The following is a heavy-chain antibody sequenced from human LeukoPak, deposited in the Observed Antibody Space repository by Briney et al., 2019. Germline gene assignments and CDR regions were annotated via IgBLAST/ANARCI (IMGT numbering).Heavy chain of an antibody. Sequence: GGSLRLSCAASGFTFSSYAMSWVRQAPGKGLEWVSAISGSGGSTYYADSVKGRFTISRDNSKNTLDLQMNSLRAEDTAVYYCARRGHGYGSPFDYWGREPWSPSPQ. J-gene: IGHJ4*02. D-gene: IGHD5-18*01. CDR3: ARRGHGYGSPFDY. CDR1: GFTFSSYA. V-gene: IGHV3-23*01. CDR2: ISGSGGST.